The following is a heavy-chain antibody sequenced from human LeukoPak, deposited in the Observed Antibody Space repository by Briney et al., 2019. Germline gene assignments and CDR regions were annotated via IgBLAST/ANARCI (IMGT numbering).Heavy chain of an antibody. CDR3: ARHGPYGDPFDY. CDR2: IHYSGIT. V-gene: IGHV4-39*01. Sequence: SEALSLTCSVSGGSISSSNYYWGWIRQPPGKGLEWIGSIHYSGITYYNPSIKRRLTISVDTSKKQFSLNLSFVTDADTAVYYCARHGPYGDPFDYWGQGTLVTVSS. J-gene: IGHJ4*02. D-gene: IGHD4-17*01. CDR1: GGSISSSNYY.